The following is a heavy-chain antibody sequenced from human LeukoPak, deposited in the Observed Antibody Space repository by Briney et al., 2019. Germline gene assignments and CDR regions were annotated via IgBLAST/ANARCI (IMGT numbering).Heavy chain of an antibody. J-gene: IGHJ4*02. Sequence: SETLSLTCTVSGGSVSSGSYYWSWIRQPPEKGLEWIGYIYYSGSTNYNPSLKSRVTISVDTSKNQFSLKLSSVTAADTAVYYCARGLPGYDFWSGYYSSYFDYWGQGTLVTVSS. V-gene: IGHV4-61*01. CDR3: ARGLPGYDFWSGYYSSYFDY. D-gene: IGHD3-3*01. CDR1: GGSVSSGSYY. CDR2: IYYSGST.